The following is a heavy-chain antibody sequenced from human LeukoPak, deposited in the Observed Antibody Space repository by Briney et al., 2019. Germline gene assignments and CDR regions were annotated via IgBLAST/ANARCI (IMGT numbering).Heavy chain of an antibody. Sequence: GGSLRFSCEASGFTFSAYAMSWVRQAPGKGLEWVGRIKSKTDGGTTDYAAPVKGRFTISRDDSKNTLYLQMNSLKTEDTAVYYCTTDHHDSSGYYYGYVDYWGQGTLVTVSS. CDR3: TTDHHDSSGYYYGYVDY. V-gene: IGHV3-15*01. D-gene: IGHD3-22*01. CDR1: GFTFSAYA. J-gene: IGHJ4*02. CDR2: IKSKTDGGTT.